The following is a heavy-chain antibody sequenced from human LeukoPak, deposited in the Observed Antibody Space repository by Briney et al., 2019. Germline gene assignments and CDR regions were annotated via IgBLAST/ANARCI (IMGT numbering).Heavy chain of an antibody. D-gene: IGHD3-10*02. Sequence: GGSLRLSCATSGFNFYRYTIHWVRHAPGKGLEWVSLAGWAGGTTFYSDSVRGRFTISRDSGRKSVYLQMNSLTTDDTAFYFCAKELDTMFFDYWGQGALVTVSS. CDR1: GFNFYRYT. J-gene: IGHJ4*02. CDR3: AKELDTMFFDY. CDR2: AGWAGGTT. V-gene: IGHV3-43*01.